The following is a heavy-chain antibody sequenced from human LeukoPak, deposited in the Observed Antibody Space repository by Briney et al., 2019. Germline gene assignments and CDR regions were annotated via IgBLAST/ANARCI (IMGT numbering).Heavy chain of an antibody. J-gene: IGHJ5*02. V-gene: IGHV3-30-3*01. Sequence: QPGRSLRLSCAASGFTFSSYAMHWVRQAPGKGLEWVAVISYDGSNKYYADSVKGRFTISRDNSKNTLYLQMNSLRVEDTAVYYCARDSGLTRLYSSGWYGPWGQGTLVTVSS. CDR3: ARDSGLTRLYSSGWYGP. CDR1: GFTFSSYA. D-gene: IGHD6-19*01. CDR2: ISYDGSNK.